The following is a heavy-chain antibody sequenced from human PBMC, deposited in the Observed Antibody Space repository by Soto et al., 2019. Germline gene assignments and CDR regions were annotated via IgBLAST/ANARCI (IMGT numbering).Heavy chain of an antibody. D-gene: IGHD3-10*01. CDR2: INPRDSDV. V-gene: IGHV5-51*01. CDR3: ARHFASMVRGVINPTYYYYYGMDV. CDR1: DYTFAAYW. Sequence: PGESLKISCKGFDYTFAAYWIGWVRQMPGKGLEWMGVINPRDSDVKYSPPFEGQVTISADKSISTAYLQWSSLKASDTAMYYCARHFASMVRGVINPTYYYYYGMDVWGQGTTVTVSS. J-gene: IGHJ6*02.